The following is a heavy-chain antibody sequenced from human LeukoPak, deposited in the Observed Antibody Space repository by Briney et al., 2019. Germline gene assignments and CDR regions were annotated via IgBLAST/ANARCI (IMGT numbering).Heavy chain of an antibody. Sequence: SETLSLTCTVSGGSISSGGYYWSWIRQHPGKGLEWIGYIYYSGSTNYNPSLKSRVTISVDTSKNQFSLKLSSVTAADTAVYYCARVFSSSWYSLDYWGQGTLVTVSS. V-gene: IGHV4-61*08. CDR1: GGSISSGGYY. J-gene: IGHJ4*02. CDR3: ARVFSSSWYSLDY. D-gene: IGHD6-13*01. CDR2: IYYSGST.